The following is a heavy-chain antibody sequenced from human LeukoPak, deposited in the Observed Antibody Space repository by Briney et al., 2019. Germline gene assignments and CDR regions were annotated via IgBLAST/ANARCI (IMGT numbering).Heavy chain of an antibody. D-gene: IGHD3-22*01. CDR1: GGSISSGDYY. J-gene: IGHJ6*02. CDR3: ARDRDYYDSSGYQVAHYYYGMDV. Sequence: PSETLSLTCTVSGGSISSGDYYWSWIPQPPGKGLEWIGYIYYSGSTYYNPSLKSRVTISVDTSKNQFSLKLSSVTAADTAVYYCARDRDYYDSSGYQVAHYYYGMDVWGQGTTVTVSS. V-gene: IGHV4-30-4*08. CDR2: IYYSGST.